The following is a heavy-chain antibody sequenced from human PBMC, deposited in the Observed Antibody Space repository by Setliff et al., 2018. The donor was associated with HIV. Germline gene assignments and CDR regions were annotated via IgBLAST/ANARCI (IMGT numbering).Heavy chain of an antibody. V-gene: IGHV4-39*07. CDR1: GGSISSSDY. CDR2: IYYSGTT. J-gene: IGHJ4*02. Sequence: SETLSLTCTVSGGSISSSDYWGWIRQPPGKGLEWIGSIYYSGTTYYKPSLKSRVTMSVDTSKNQFSLRLSSVTAADTAVYYCAREPDSIPYDYWGQGTLVTVSS. D-gene: IGHD4-4*01. CDR3: AREPDSIPYDY.